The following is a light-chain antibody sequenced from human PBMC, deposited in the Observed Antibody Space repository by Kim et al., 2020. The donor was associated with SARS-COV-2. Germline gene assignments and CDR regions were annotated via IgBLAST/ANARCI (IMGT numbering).Light chain of an antibody. J-gene: IGLJ1*01. CDR2: GKN. CDR1: SLRRYY. CDR3: NSRDSSGNHLV. Sequence: ALGKTVGSTCQGNSLRRYYVGWYKQKTGQAPVVVIHGKNNRPSGIPDRFSGSSSGNTASLTITGAQAEDEADYYCNSRDSSGNHLVFGTGTKVTVL. V-gene: IGLV3-19*01.